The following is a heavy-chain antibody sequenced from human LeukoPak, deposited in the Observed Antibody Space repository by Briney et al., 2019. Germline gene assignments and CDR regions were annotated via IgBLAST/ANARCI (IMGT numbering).Heavy chain of an antibody. J-gene: IGHJ6*03. Sequence: SETLSLTCTVSGGSISSSSYYWGWIRQPPGKGLEWIGSIYYSGSTYYNPSLKSRVTISVDTSKNQFSLKLSSVTAADTAVYYCARSLSGTVTLNYYYYMDVWGKGTTVTVSS. CDR3: ARSLSGTVTLNYYYYMDV. D-gene: IGHD4-17*01. V-gene: IGHV4-39*07. CDR2: IYYSGST. CDR1: GGSISSSSYY.